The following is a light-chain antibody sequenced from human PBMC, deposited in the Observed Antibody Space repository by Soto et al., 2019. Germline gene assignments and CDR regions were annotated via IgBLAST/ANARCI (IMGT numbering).Light chain of an antibody. CDR1: NIGSKS. CDR2: YDS. V-gene: IGLV3-21*04. CDR3: QVWDSSSDHLYV. Sequence: SSELTQPPSVSVAPGKTARITCGGNNIGSKSVHWYQQKPGQAPVVVIYYDSDRPSGIPERFSGSNSGNTATLTISRVEAGDEADYYCQVWDSSSDHLYVFGTGTKLTVL. J-gene: IGLJ1*01.